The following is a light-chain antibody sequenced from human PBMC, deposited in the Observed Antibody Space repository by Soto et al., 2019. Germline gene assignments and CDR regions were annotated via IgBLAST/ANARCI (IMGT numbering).Light chain of an antibody. CDR2: GVS. CDR1: QSVSSNF. V-gene: IGKV3-20*01. J-gene: IGKJ3*01. Sequence: DIVLTQSPGTLSLSPGERATLSCRASQSVSSNFLAWYQQRPGQAPRLLSHGVSSRATGIPDRFSGSGSGTDFTLTINRLEPEDFALYFCQQYGSSPFTFGPGTKL. CDR3: QQYGSSPFT.